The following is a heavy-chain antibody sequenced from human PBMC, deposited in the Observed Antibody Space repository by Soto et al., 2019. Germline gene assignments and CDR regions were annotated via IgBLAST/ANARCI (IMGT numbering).Heavy chain of an antibody. CDR1: GFTLSDHY. CDR3: ARDSDIYYGMDV. Sequence: EVQLVESGGGLVQPGGSLRLSCAGSGFTLSDHYIDWVRQAPGKGLEWVGRSRDKAQGYSTAYAASVKGRFTTSRDESKNSLYLQMNSLTDEDTAVYYCARDSDIYYGMDVWGQGTTVTVSS. D-gene: IGHD3-9*01. V-gene: IGHV3-72*01. J-gene: IGHJ6*02. CDR2: SRDKAQGYST.